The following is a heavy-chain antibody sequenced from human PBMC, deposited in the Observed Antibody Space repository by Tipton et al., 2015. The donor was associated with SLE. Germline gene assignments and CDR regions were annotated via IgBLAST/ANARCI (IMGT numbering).Heavy chain of an antibody. Sequence: QVQLVQSGAEVKKPGASVKVSCKTSGYIFTDYYLHWVRQAPGQGLEYMGWINPYTGATNYAQNFQGRITMSRDTSISTAYMDLTSLRSDDTAVYYCAREWGLRLGDLTLSPPCYWGQGTLVTVSS. CDR3: AREWGLRLGDLTLSPPCY. V-gene: IGHV1-2*02. CDR2: INPYTGAT. J-gene: IGHJ4*02. CDR1: GYIFTDYY. D-gene: IGHD3-16*01.